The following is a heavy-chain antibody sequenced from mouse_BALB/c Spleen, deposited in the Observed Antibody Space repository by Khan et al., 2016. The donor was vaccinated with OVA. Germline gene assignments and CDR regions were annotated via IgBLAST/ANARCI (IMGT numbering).Heavy chain of an antibody. Sequence: VQLKESGPGLVKPSQSLSLTCTVTGYSITSGYAWNWIRQFPGNKLEWMGYISYSGFTSYTPSLKSRISITRDTSKNQFFLQLNSVTTEVTATYYCERGNYYGYYFDYWGQGTTLTVSS. J-gene: IGHJ2*01. CDR3: ERGNYYGYYFDY. CDR1: GYSITSGYA. CDR2: ISYSGFT. D-gene: IGHD1-1*01. V-gene: IGHV3-2*02.